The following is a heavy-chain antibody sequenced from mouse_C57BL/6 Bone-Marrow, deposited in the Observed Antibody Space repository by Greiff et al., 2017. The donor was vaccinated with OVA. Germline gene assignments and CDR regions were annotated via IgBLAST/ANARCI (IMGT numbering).Heavy chain of an antibody. V-gene: IGHV5-12*01. Sequence: EVHLVESGGGLVQPGGSLKLSGAASGFTFSDFYMYWIRQTPEKRLEWVAYISNGGGSTYYPDTVKGRFTISRDNAKNTLYLQMSRLKSEDTAMYYCARLDAMDYWGQGTSVTVSS. J-gene: IGHJ4*01. CDR1: GFTFSDFY. CDR2: ISNGGGST. CDR3: ARLDAMDY.